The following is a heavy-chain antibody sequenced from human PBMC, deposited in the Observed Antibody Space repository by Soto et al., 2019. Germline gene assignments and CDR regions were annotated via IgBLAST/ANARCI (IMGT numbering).Heavy chain of an antibody. D-gene: IGHD2-2*01. CDR2: IDPSDSYT. V-gene: IGHV5-10-1*01. CDR3: ARLVVVPAAAQYYYYYYGMDV. Sequence: EXLKISCKCSGYXLTSYLLSWVRHMPGKGLELMGRIDPSDSYTNYSPSFQGNVTISADKSISTAYLQWSRLKASDTAMYYCARLVVVPAAAQYYYYYYGMDVWGQGTTVTVSS. J-gene: IGHJ6*02. CDR1: GYXLTSYL.